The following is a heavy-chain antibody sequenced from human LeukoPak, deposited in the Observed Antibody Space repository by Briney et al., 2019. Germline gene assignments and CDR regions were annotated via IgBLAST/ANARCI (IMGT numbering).Heavy chain of an antibody. J-gene: IGHJ4*02. V-gene: IGHV1-69-2*01. D-gene: IGHD2-2*02. CDR1: GYTFTDYY. Sequence: GATVKISCKASGYTFTDYYMHWVQQAPGKGLEWMGRVDPEDGETIYAEKFQGRVTITADTSTDTAYMELSSLRSEDTAVYYCATLGYCSSTGCYTGGGYWGQGALVTVSS. CDR3: ATLGYCSSTGCYTGGGY. CDR2: VDPEDGET.